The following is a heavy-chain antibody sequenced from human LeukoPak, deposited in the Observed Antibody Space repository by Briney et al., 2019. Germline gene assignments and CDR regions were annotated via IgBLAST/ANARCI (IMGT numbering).Heavy chain of an antibody. CDR2: IYYSGST. CDR3: LGLVTDPLYGMDV. D-gene: IGHD3-9*01. Sequence: PSETLSLTCTVSGGSISSSSYDWGWIRQPPGKGLEWIGSIYYSGSTYYNPSLKSRVTISVDTSKNQFSLKLSSVTAADTAVYYCLGLVTDPLYGMDVWGQGTTVTVSS. CDR1: GGSISSSSYD. J-gene: IGHJ6*02. V-gene: IGHV4-39*01.